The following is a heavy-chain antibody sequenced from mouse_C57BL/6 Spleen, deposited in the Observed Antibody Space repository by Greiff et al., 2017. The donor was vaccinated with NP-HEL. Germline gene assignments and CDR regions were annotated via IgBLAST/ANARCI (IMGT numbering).Heavy chain of an antibody. V-gene: IGHV1-61*01. D-gene: IGHD1-1*01. J-gene: IGHJ1*03. Sequence: QVQLQQPGAELVRPGSSVKLSCKASGYTFTSYWMDWVKQRPGHGLEWIGNIYSSDSDTHYNQKFKDKATLTVDKSSSTAYMQLSSLTSEDSAVYYGARGVECISAAPGDFDVWGTGTTVTVSS. CDR2: IYSSDSDT. CDR1: GYTFTSYW. CDR3: ARGVECISAAPGDFDV.